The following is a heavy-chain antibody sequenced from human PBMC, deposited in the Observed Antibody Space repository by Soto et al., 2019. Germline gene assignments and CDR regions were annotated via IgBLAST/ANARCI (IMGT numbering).Heavy chain of an antibody. V-gene: IGHV4-39*01. J-gene: IGHJ3*02. Sequence: SDTLSLTRTVSGGPISSSSYYWGWIHEPPGKGLYLMVSMYHSVSTYYNPSLKSRVTIGVATSKNQFSLKLSSVTAADTALYYCARHPTVDGSCSGGSCYSFLDSFDICGQGTMVT. CDR2: MYHSVST. CDR1: GGPISSSSYY. CDR3: ARHPTVDGSCSGGSCYSFLDSFDI. D-gene: IGHD2-15*01.